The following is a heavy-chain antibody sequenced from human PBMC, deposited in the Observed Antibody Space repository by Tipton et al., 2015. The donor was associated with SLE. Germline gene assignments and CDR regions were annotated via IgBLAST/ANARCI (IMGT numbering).Heavy chain of an antibody. CDR1: GFSVSSNY. CDR2: IYGDGTI. CDR3: ARSIYWAQHPYYFDS. Sequence: SLRLSCAAAGFSVSSNYMSWVRQAPGKGLDWVSGIYGDGTIYYADSVKGRFTISRDDSKNTVSLQMNSLRGDDTAVYYCARSIYWAQHPYYFDSWGQGTLVTVSS. J-gene: IGHJ4*02. V-gene: IGHV3-53*05. D-gene: IGHD2-8*02.